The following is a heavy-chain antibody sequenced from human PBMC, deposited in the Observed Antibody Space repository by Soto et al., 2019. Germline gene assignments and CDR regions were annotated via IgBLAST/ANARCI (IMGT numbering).Heavy chain of an antibody. D-gene: IGHD3-10*01. J-gene: IGHJ5*02. V-gene: IGHV3-73*01. CDR3: VRGVGWFDP. CDR1: GFTFGASA. CDR2: IGSRGESYAT. Sequence: GGSLRLSCAASGFTFGASALQWVRQASGKGLEWLGRIGSRGESYATTYDVSVKGRFTISRDDSKKTAYLQMDSLRVEDTGVYHCVRGVGWFDPWGQGTLVTVSS.